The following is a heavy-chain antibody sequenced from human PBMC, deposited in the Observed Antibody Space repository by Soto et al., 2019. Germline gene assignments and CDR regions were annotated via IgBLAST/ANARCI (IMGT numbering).Heavy chain of an antibody. CDR2: IYHSGST. CDR3: ARGMTTVTTLDY. D-gene: IGHD4-17*01. J-gene: IGHJ4*02. V-gene: IGHV4-30-2*01. CDR1: GGSISSGGYS. Sequence: QLQLQESGSGLVKPSQTLSLTCAVSGGSISSGGYSWSWIRQPPGKGLEWIGYIYHSGSTYYNPSLKSRVTISLDRSKKQFSLKLSCVTAAETAVYYCARGMTTVTTLDYWGQGTLVTVSS.